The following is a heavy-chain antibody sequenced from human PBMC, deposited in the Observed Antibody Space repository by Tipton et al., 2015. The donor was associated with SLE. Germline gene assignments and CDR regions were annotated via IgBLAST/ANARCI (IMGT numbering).Heavy chain of an antibody. J-gene: IGHJ4*02. CDR2: ITSSSSYI. Sequence: SLRLSYAASGFTFSSYSMNWVRQAPGKGLEWVSSITSSSSYIYYADSVKGRFTISRDNAKNSLYLQMNSLRAEDTAVYYCARELGLGGYFDNWGQGTLVTVSS. D-gene: IGHD4-23*01. CDR3: ARELGLGGYFDN. V-gene: IGHV3-21*03. CDR1: GFTFSSYS.